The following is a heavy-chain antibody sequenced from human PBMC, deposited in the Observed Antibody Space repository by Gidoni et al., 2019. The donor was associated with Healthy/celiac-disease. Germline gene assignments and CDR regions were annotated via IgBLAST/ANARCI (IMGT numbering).Heavy chain of an antibody. Sequence: GFTVSSNYMSWVRQAPGKGLEWVSVIYSGGSTYYADSVKGRFTISRDNSKNTLYLQMNSLRAEDTAVYYCARGGVYSSGWYYFDYWGQGTLVTVSS. CDR1: GFTVSSNY. V-gene: IGHV3-53*01. J-gene: IGHJ4*02. CDR3: ARGGVYSSGWYYFDY. CDR2: IYSGGST. D-gene: IGHD6-19*01.